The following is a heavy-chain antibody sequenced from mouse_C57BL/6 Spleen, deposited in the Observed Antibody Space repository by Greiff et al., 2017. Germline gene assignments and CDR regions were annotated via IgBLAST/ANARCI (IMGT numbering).Heavy chain of an antibody. CDR2: IRSKSNNYAT. CDR1: GFSFNTYA. Sequence: EVMLVESGGGLVQPKGSLKLSCAASGFSFNTYAMNWVRQAPGKGLEWVARIRSKSNNYATYYADSVKDRFTISRDDSASMLYLQMNNLKTEDTAMYYCRRSYGYYFAYWGQGTTLTVAA. CDR3: RRSYGYYFAY. J-gene: IGHJ2*01. D-gene: IGHD2-2*01. V-gene: IGHV10-1*01.